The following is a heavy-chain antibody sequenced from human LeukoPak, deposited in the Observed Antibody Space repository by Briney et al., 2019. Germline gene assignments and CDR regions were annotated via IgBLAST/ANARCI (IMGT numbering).Heavy chain of an antibody. CDR1: GFTSSYYT. J-gene: IGHJ4*02. Sequence: GGSLRLSCAASGFTSSYYTMYWVRQAPGEGLEWVSIIGISGGGIHYADSVKGRFTISRDNSKNTLYLQMNSLRAEDTAVYYCASGGSSPLDYWGQGTLVTVSS. CDR3: ASGGSSPLDY. V-gene: IGHV3-23*01. D-gene: IGHD2-15*01. CDR2: IGISGGGI.